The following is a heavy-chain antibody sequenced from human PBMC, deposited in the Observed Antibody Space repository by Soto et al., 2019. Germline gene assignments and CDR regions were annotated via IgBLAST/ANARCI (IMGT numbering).Heavy chain of an antibody. J-gene: IGHJ5*02. D-gene: IGHD3-10*01. Sequence: PSETLSLTCAVYGGSFSGYYWTWIRQPPGTGLEWIGEINHSGSTNYNPSLKSRVTISVDTSKNQFSLKLSSVTAADTAVYYCAKLHCITSNCVPLDPWGQGTLDTVSS. CDR1: GGSFSGYY. CDR2: INHSGST. V-gene: IGHV4-34*01. CDR3: AKLHCITSNCVPLDP.